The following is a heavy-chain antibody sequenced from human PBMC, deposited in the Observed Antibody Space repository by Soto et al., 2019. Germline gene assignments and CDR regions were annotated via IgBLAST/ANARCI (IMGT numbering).Heavy chain of an antibody. D-gene: IGHD3-3*01. J-gene: IGHJ4*02. CDR1: GYTFTSYG. CDR2: ISAYNGNT. Sequence: GASVKVSCKASGYTFTSYGISWVRQAPGQGLEWMGWISAYNGNTNYAQKLQGRVTMTTDTSTSTAYMELRSLRSDDTAVYYCARDLNWGDFWSGNDYWGQGTLVTVSS. CDR3: ARDLNWGDFWSGNDY. V-gene: IGHV1-18*04.